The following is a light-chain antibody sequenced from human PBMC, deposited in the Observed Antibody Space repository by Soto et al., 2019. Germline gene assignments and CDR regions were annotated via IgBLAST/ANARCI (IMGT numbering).Light chain of an antibody. CDR3: QQYNNSLWT. Sequence: DIQMTQSPSSLSASVGDRVTITCRASQSISSYLNWYQQKPGKAPKLLIYAASSLQSGVPSRFSGSGSGTDFTLTISRLEPEDFAVYYCQQYNNSLWTFGQGTKVDIK. CDR1: QSISSY. CDR2: AAS. J-gene: IGKJ1*01. V-gene: IGKV1-39*01.